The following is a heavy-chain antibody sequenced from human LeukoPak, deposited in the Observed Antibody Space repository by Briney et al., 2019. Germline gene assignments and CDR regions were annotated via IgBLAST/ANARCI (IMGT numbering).Heavy chain of an antibody. Sequence: ASVKVSCKASGYTFTGYYMHWVRQAPGQGLEWMGWINPNSGGTNYAQKFQGRVTMTRDTSISTAYMELSRLRSDDTAVYYCARDRSNWNYGVYYYGMDVWGQGTTVTVSS. D-gene: IGHD1-7*01. V-gene: IGHV1-2*02. J-gene: IGHJ6*02. CDR2: INPNSGGT. CDR3: ARDRSNWNYGVYYYGMDV. CDR1: GYTFTGYY.